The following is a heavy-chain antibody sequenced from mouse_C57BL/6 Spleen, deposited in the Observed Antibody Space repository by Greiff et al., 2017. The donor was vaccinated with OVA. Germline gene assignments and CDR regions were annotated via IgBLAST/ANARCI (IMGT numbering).Heavy chain of an antibody. J-gene: IGHJ4*01. Sequence: VQLQQSGPELVKPGASVKISCKASGYTFTDYYMNWVKQSHGKSLEWIGDINPNNGGTSYNQKFKGKATLTVDKSSSTAYMELRSLTSEDSAVYYCARGGYGNHYYAMDYWGQGTSVTVSS. CDR1: GYTFTDYY. D-gene: IGHD2-1*01. CDR2: INPNNGGT. V-gene: IGHV1-26*01. CDR3: ARGGYGNHYYAMDY.